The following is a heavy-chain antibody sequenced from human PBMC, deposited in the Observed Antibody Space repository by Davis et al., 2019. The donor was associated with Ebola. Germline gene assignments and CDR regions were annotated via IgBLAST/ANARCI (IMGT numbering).Heavy chain of an antibody. D-gene: IGHD6-19*01. V-gene: IGHV5-51*01. CDR2: VYPGDSDT. CDR1: GYSFTDHW. J-gene: IGHJ4*02. Sequence: GSLRLSCKGSGYSFTDHWIGWVRQLPGKGLEWMGIVYPGDSDTSYNPSFRGQVTISADRSISTAYLQWSSLKASDTAMYYCARPGISSGWSYYFDYWGQGTLVTVSS. CDR3: ARPGISSGWSYYFDY.